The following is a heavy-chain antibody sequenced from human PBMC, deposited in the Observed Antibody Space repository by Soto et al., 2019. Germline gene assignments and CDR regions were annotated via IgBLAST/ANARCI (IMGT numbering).Heavy chain of an antibody. CDR1: GFTFSSYS. CDR2: FRTSGDDGTT. CDR3: AKKVNSGPGSQYFDY. J-gene: IGHJ4*02. D-gene: IGHD3-10*01. Sequence: GGSLRLSCAASGFTFSSYSMSWVRQAPGKGLEWVSGFRTSGDDGTTYYADSVKGRFTISRDNSKNTLFLQMDNLRAEDTAIYYCAKKVNSGPGSQYFDYWGQGTLVTVPS. V-gene: IGHV3-23*01.